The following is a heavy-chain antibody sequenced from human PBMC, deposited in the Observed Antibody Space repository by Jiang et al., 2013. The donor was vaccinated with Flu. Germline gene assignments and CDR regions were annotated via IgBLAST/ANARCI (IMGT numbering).Heavy chain of an antibody. V-gene: IGHV4-61*01. Sequence: GLVKPSETLSLTCTVSGGSVSSGSYYWSWIRQPPGKGLEWIGYIYYSGSTNYNPSLKSRVTISVDTSKNQFSLKLSSVTAADTAVYYCARGSGSYFHFDYWGQGTLVTVSS. CDR2: IYYSGST. D-gene: IGHD1-26*01. CDR1: GGSVSSGSYY. J-gene: IGHJ4*02. CDR3: ARGSGSYFHFDY.